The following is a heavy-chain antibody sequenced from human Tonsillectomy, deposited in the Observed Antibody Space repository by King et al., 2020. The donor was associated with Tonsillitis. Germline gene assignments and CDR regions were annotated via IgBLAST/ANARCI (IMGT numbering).Heavy chain of an antibody. CDR3: ARGPNGGNLLFDI. Sequence: QLQESGPGLVKPSETLSLTCTVSGDSIRTYYWSCIRQPPGKGLEWIVYIYYSGSTNYNPSCRSRVTISVDTSKNKFSLNLNSVTAADTAVYYCARGPNGGNLLFDIWGQGTVVTVSS. CDR1: GDSIRTYY. D-gene: IGHD4-23*01. J-gene: IGHJ3*02. CDR2: IYYSGST. V-gene: IGHV4-59*01.